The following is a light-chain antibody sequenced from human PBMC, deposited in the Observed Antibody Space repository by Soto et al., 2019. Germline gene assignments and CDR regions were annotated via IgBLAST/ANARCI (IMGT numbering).Light chain of an antibody. CDR3: CSYVVATIYV. Sequence: QSVLTQPASVSGSAGQSITISCTGTTSFVGTYNFVSWYQQHPGKAPQVQIYAGTKRPSGLSNRFSGSTSGSTDSLTRSGLQTEDEADYYCCSYVVATIYVFGTGTKLPVL. CDR1: TSFVGTYNF. CDR2: AGT. V-gene: IGLV2-23*01. J-gene: IGLJ1*01.